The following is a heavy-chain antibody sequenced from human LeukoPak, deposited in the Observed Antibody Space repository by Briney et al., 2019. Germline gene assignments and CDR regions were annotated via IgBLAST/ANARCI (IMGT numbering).Heavy chain of an antibody. D-gene: IGHD3-3*01. V-gene: IGHV4-38-2*02. Sequence: SETLSLTCTVSGYSISSGFHWGWIRQPPGKGLEWIGSVYHSGSTHYNPSLKSRVTISVDTSKNQFSLKLTSVTAADTAVYYCARLAYDSWGKGTTVTVSS. CDR2: VYHSGST. CDR1: GYSISSGFH. J-gene: IGHJ6*03. CDR3: ARLAYDS.